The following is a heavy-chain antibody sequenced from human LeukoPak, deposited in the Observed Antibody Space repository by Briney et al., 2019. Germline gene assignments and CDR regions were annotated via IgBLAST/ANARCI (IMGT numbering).Heavy chain of an antibody. D-gene: IGHD5-12*01. J-gene: IGHJ4*02. CDR2: INHNSGGT. CDR1: GYSFTGYY. V-gene: IGHV1-2*02. Sequence: GASVKVSYKASGYSFTGYYMHWVRQAPGKGLEWMGCINHNSGGTDYAQKFQGRVTMTRDASISTAYMELGRLTSDDTAVYYCAGLSGYDPYYFDYWGQGTLVGVSS. CDR3: AGLSGYDPYYFDY.